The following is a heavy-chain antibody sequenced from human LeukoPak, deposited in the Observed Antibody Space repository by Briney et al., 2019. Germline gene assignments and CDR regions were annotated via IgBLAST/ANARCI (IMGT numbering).Heavy chain of an antibody. D-gene: IGHD3-10*01. CDR1: GYTFTNYG. CDR2: ISAYNGNT. Sequence: ASVKVSCKASGYTFTNYGISWVRQAPGQGLEWMGWISAYNGNTNYAQKLQGRVTMTTDTSTSTAYMELRSLRSDDTAVYYCARARGSGSYYAFDIWGQGTMVTVSS. J-gene: IGHJ3*02. CDR3: ARARGSGSYYAFDI. V-gene: IGHV1-18*01.